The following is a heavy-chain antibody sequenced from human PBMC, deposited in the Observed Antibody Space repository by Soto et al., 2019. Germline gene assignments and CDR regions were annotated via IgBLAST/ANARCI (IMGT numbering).Heavy chain of an antibody. CDR1: GYSFTVYS. Sequence: ASVKVSCKTSGYSFTVYSVHCVLQPPLHWPDWMGWINPKSGGTKYAQKFQGRVTMTRDTSISTVFMELSRVPSDDTAVYYCAREVWSRGNFITGKLFDYWGQRSLVTVSS. V-gene: IGHV1-2*02. CDR2: INPKSGGT. D-gene: IGHD1-20*01. J-gene: IGHJ4*02. CDR3: AREVWSRGNFITGKLFDY.